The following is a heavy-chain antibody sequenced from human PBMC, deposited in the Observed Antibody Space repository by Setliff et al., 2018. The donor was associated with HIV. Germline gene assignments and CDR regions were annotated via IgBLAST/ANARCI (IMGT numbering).Heavy chain of an antibody. CDR1: GYTFIDKY. Sequence: ASVKVSCKASGYTFIDKYMHWVRRAPGKGLHWMGRIDPENDETKYSQKFQVRFTMTADRSTDTAYMELSGLRSEDTAIYYCVLYSTGASRFDYWGQGTLVTVSS. CDR2: IDPENDET. CDR3: VLYSTGASRFDY. V-gene: IGHV1-69-2*01. D-gene: IGHD2-8*01. J-gene: IGHJ4*02.